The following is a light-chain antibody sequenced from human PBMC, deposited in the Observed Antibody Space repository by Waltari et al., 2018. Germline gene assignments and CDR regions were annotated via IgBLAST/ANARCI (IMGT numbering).Light chain of an antibody. V-gene: IGLV3-21*03. J-gene: IGLJ2*01. CDR1: NIGRKT. CDR2: EDK. Sequence: YVLTQPPSVSVTPGSTASIPCGGNNIGRKTVHWYQQKPGQAPVLVVYEDKERPSGIPERFSDSNSGNTATLTISGVAAGDEADYYCQVWDRTGDHVIFGGGTKLTVL. CDR3: QVWDRTGDHVI.